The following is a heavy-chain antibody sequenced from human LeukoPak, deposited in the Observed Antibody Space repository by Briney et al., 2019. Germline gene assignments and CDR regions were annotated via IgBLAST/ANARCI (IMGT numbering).Heavy chain of an antibody. J-gene: IGHJ4*02. D-gene: IGHD6-19*01. CDR3: ARLRYSSGWYLGRYFDY. Sequence: SETLSLTCTVSGGSISSYYWSWIRQPPGKGLEWIGYIYYSGSTNYNPSLKSRVTISVDTSKNQFSLKLSSVTAADTAVYYCARLRYSSGWYLGRYFDYWGQGTLVTVSS. V-gene: IGHV4-59*08. CDR1: GGSISSYY. CDR2: IYYSGST.